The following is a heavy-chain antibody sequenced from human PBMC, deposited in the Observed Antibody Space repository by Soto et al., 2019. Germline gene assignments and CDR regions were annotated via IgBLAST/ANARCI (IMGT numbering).Heavy chain of an antibody. V-gene: IGHV1-8*01. Sequence: QVQLVQSGAEVKKPGASVKVSCKASGYTFTSYDINWVRQATGQGLEWMGWMNPNSGNTDYAQKFQGRVTMTRNTSISTAYMELSSLRSEDTTVYYCAKDDYGDYGWFDPWGQGTLVTVSS. CDR2: MNPNSGNT. D-gene: IGHD4-17*01. J-gene: IGHJ5*02. CDR1: GYTFTSYD. CDR3: AKDDYGDYGWFDP.